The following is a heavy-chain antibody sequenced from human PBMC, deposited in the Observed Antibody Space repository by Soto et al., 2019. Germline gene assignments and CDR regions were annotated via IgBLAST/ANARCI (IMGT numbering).Heavy chain of an antibody. J-gene: IGHJ4*02. Sequence: PSETLSLTCTVSGGSISSGGYYWSWIRQHPGKGLEWIGYIYYSGSTYYNPSLKSRITISVDTSKNQFSLKLSSVTAADTAVYYCARASLQPPGFDYWGQGTLVTVSS. D-gene: IGHD4-4*01. CDR1: GGSISSGGYY. V-gene: IGHV4-31*03. CDR2: IYYSGST. CDR3: ARASLQPPGFDY.